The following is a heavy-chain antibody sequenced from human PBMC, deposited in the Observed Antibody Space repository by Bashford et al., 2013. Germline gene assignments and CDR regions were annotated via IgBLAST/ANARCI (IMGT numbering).Heavy chain of an antibody. CDR2: IIPFLDMS. J-gene: IGHJ5*02. CDR1: GGDFTTYN. D-gene: IGHD1-26*01. CDR3: ASTGRDFDP. Sequence: PSVKVSCKASGGDFTTYNFIWVRQAPGQGLEWMGRIIPFLDMSDYAQNFQGRLTISADKSTSTLYMELHSLQSEDTAMYYCASTGRDFDPWGQGTLVTVSS. V-gene: IGHV1-69*02.